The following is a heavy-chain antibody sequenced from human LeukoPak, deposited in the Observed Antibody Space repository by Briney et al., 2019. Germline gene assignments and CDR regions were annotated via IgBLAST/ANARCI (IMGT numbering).Heavy chain of an antibody. CDR2: IYTSGST. CDR3: ARGGTGYSYGIFDY. V-gene: IGHV4-39*07. CDR1: GGSISSSSYY. Sequence: PSETLSLTCTVSGGSISSSSYYWGWIRQPPGKGLEWIGSIYTSGSTNYNPSLKSRVTISVDTSKNQFSLKLSSVTAADTAVYYCARGGTGYSYGIFDYWGQGTLVTVSS. J-gene: IGHJ4*02. D-gene: IGHD5-18*01.